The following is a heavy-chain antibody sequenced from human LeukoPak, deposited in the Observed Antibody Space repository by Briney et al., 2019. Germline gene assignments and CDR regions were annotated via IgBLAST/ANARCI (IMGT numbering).Heavy chain of an antibody. V-gene: IGHV3-23*01. J-gene: IGHJ4*02. CDR3: AKRKSSGTYLGFDY. CDR1: GFTFSSYA. Sequence: GGSLRLSCAASGFTFSSYAMSWVRQAPGKGLEWVSDIGDSGDSTYYVDSVKGRFTISRDNSRNTLYLQMNSLRAEDTAMYYCAKRKSSGTYLGFDYWGQGTLVTVSS. D-gene: IGHD1-26*01. CDR2: IGDSGDST.